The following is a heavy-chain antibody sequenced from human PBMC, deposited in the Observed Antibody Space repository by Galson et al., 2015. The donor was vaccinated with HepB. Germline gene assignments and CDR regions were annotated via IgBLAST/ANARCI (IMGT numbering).Heavy chain of an antibody. Sequence: SLRLSCAASGFTFSSYGMHWVRQAPGKGLEWVAVISYDGSNKYYADSVKGRFTISRDNSKNTLYLQMNSLRAEDTAVYYCAKGREVRGWRDYLVDYWGQGTLVTVSS. CDR2: ISYDGSNK. D-gene: IGHD6-19*01. CDR1: GFTFSSYG. J-gene: IGHJ4*02. CDR3: AKGREVRGWRDYLVDY. V-gene: IGHV3-30*18.